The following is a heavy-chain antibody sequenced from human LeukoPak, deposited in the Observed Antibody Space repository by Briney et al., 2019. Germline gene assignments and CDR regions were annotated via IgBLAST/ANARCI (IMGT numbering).Heavy chain of an antibody. CDR2: IYYSGST. CDR3: ARQWGRYCSGGSCYSDWFDP. D-gene: IGHD2-15*01. CDR1: GGSISSYY. J-gene: IGHJ5*02. Sequence: SETLSLTCTVSGGSISSYYWSWIRQPPGKGLEWIGYIYYSGSTNYNPSLKSRVTISVDTSKNQFSLKLSSVTAADTAVCYCARQWGRYCSGGSCYSDWFDPWGQGTLVTVSS. V-gene: IGHV4-59*08.